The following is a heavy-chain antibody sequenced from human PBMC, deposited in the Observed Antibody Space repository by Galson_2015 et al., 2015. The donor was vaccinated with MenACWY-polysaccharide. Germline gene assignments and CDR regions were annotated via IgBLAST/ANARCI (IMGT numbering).Heavy chain of an antibody. CDR3: AKCVDDIVVINWFDP. Sequence: ALSLSCAASGFDFSRYGMHLVRQVPGKGLEWLAVLSYDGSTKEHADSVKGRFTISRDISKNTSHLQMNSLRVEDEALYFCAKCVDDIVVINWFDPWGQGTRVTVSS. V-gene: IGHV3-30*18. D-gene: IGHD2-15*01. CDR2: LSYDGSTK. CDR1: GFDFSRYG. J-gene: IGHJ5*02.